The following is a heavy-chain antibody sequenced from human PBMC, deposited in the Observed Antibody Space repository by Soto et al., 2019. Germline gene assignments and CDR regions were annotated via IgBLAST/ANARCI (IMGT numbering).Heavy chain of an antibody. J-gene: IGHJ2*01. CDR2: IIPILGIA. V-gene: IGHV1-69*08. CDR3: ARDNIAAPGLDL. Sequence: QVQLVQSGAEVKKPGSSVKVSCKASGGTFSSYTISWVRQAPGQGLEWMGRIIPILGIANYAQKFQGRVRITADKSTSTAYMELSSLRSEDTAVYYCARDNIAAPGLDLWGRGTLVTVSS. CDR1: GGTFSSYT. D-gene: IGHD6-13*01.